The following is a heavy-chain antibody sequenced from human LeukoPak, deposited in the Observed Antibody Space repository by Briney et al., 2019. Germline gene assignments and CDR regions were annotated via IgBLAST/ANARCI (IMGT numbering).Heavy chain of an antibody. J-gene: IGHJ4*02. D-gene: IGHD3-16*02. V-gene: IGHV4-34*01. Sequence: SETLSFTCAVYGGSFSGYYWSWIRQPPGKGLEWIGEINHSGSTNYNPSLKSRITISVDTSKNQFSLKLSSVTAADTAVYYCARGRNDYVWGSYRQYFDYWGQGTLVTVSS. CDR1: GGSFSGYY. CDR3: ARGRNDYVWGSYRQYFDY. CDR2: INHSGST.